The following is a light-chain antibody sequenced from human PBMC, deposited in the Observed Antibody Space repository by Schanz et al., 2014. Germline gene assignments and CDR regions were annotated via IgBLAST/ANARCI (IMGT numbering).Light chain of an antibody. CDR1: QSVSRY. V-gene: IGKV3-15*01. J-gene: IGKJ1*01. CDR3: QQYDNWPRT. Sequence: EIVMTQSPATLSVSPGERATLSCRASQSVSRYLAWYQQKPGQAPRLLISDASTRATGVPARFSGSGSGTEFSLTISSLQSEDFAVYYCQQYDNWPRTFGQGTKVEIK. CDR2: DAS.